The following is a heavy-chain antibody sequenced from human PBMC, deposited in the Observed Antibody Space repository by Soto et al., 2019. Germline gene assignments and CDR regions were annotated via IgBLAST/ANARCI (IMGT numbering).Heavy chain of an antibody. CDR2: IWYDGSNK. D-gene: IGHD2-15*01. Sequence: QVQLVESGGGVVQPGRSLRLSCAASGFTFSSYGMHWVRQAPGKGLEWVAVIWYDGSNKYYADSVKGRFTISRDNYKNTLYRQMNSLRAEDTAVYYCARDGYCSGGSCYSVPVFDYWGQGTLVTVSS. CDR1: GFTFSSYG. V-gene: IGHV3-33*01. J-gene: IGHJ4*02. CDR3: ARDGYCSGGSCYSVPVFDY.